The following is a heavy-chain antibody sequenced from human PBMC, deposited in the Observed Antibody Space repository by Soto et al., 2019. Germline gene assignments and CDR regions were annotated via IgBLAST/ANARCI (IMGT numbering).Heavy chain of an antibody. CDR2: ISSSSSYI. CDR1: GFNFSSYS. J-gene: IGHJ5*02. Sequence: WGSLRLSCAAGGFNFSSYSMNWVRQAPGKGLEWVSSISSSSSYIYYADSVKGRFTISRDNAKNSLYLQMNSLRAEDTAVYYCARGLYYYDSSGYYSPWGQGTLVTVSS. CDR3: ARGLYYYDSSGYYSP. V-gene: IGHV3-21*01. D-gene: IGHD3-22*01.